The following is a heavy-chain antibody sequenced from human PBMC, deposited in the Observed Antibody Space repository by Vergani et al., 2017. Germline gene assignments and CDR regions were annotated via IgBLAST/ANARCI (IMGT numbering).Heavy chain of an antibody. CDR3: ARDGSGSYYNGPTGWFDP. D-gene: IGHD3-10*01. J-gene: IGHJ5*02. CDR2: IIPIFGTA. Sequence: QVQLVQSGAEVKKPGSSVKVSCKASGGTFSSYAISWVRQAPGKGLEWMGRIIPIFGTANYAQKFQGRVTITADESTSTAYMELSSLRSEDTAVYYCARDGSGSYYNGPTGWFDPWGQGTLVTVSS. V-gene: IGHV1-69*13. CDR1: GGTFSSYA.